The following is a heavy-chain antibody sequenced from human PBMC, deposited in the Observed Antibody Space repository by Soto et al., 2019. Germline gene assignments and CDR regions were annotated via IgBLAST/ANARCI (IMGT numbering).Heavy chain of an antibody. CDR2: MNPNSGNT. V-gene: IGHV1-8*01. CDR1: GYTFTSYD. Sequence: ASVKVSCKASGYTFTSYDINWVRQATGQGLERMGWMNPNSGNTGYAQKFQGRVTMTRNTSISTAYMELSSLRSEDTAVYYCARLDGYGRRNWFDPWGQGTLVTVSS. J-gene: IGHJ5*02. CDR3: ARLDGYGRRNWFDP. D-gene: IGHD5-12*01.